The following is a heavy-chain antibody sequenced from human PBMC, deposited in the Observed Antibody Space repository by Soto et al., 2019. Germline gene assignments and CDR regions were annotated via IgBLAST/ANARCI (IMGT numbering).Heavy chain of an antibody. J-gene: IGHJ6*02. CDR1: GFTFSSYG. V-gene: IGHV3-30*18. CDR2: ISYDGSNK. Sequence: GRSLRLSCAASGFTFSSYGMHWVRQAPGKGLEWVAVISYDGSNKYYADSVKGRFTISRDNSKNTLYLQMNSLRTEDTAVYYCAKDFEIDYPYSYGMDVWGQGTTVTV. CDR3: AKDFEIDYPYSYGMDV. D-gene: IGHD3-16*01.